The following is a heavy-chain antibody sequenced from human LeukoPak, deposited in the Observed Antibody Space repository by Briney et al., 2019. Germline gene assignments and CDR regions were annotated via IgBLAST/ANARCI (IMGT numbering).Heavy chain of an antibody. CDR1: GGSLSDHY. CDR3: ASGEGTLAGRRWPYSFYYYVDV. D-gene: IGHD6-19*01. V-gene: IGHV4-34*01. Sequence: EPLSLTCVVYGGSLSDHYWSWVRHPPGKGLEWIAEINHSGTTMYNPSLKSRVTISIPTSHNQFSLKLNSVTAADTPIYSCASGEGTLAGRRWPYSFYYYVDVWGKGTTVTVSS. CDR2: INHSGTT. J-gene: IGHJ6*03.